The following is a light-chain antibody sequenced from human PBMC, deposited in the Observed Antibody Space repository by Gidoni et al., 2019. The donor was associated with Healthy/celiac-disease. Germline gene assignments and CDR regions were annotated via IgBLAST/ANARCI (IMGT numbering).Light chain of an antibody. J-gene: IGLJ2*01. CDR2: DDS. V-gene: IGLV3-21*03. CDR3: QVWDSSSDHVV. Sequence: SYVLTQPPPVSVAPGKTARITWGGNNIGSKSVHWYQQKPGQAPVLVVYDDSDRPSGIPERFSCSNSGNTATLTISRVEAGDEADYYCQVWDSSSDHVVFGGGTKLTVL. CDR1: NIGSKS.